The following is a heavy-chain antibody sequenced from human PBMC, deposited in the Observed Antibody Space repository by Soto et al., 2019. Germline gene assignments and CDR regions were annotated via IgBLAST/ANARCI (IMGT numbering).Heavy chain of an antibody. D-gene: IGHD5-18*01. J-gene: IGHJ5*02. CDR2: INTSDGRT. CDR3: ARARGYTFGYNYFDP. Sequence: QVQMVQSGAEVKKPGASVKGSCKASGYPFTSYHMHWMRQAPGQGLEWMGIINTSDGRTRYGEKFQGEVTMTRDTSTSTVDMELRILRSEDTAVYYCARARGYTFGYNYFDPWVQGTLVNVS. CDR1: GYPFTSYH. V-gene: IGHV1-46*01.